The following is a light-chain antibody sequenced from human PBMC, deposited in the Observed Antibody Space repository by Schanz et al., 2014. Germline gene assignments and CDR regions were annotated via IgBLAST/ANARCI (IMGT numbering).Light chain of an antibody. CDR2: GAS. J-gene: IGKJ1*01. V-gene: IGKV3-20*01. CDR3: QQYNNWPRT. Sequence: EIVLTQSPGTLSLSPGERATLSCRASQSVSSSYLAWYQQKPGQAPRLLIYGASSRATGIPDRFSGSGSGTEFTLTISSLQPEDSAVYYCQQYNNWPRTFGQGTKVEI. CDR1: QSVSSSY.